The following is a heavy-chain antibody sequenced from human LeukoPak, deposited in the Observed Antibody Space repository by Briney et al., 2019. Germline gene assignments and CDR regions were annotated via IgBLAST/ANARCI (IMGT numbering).Heavy chain of an antibody. CDR2: IYYSGST. Sequence: PSETLSLTCTVSGGSISSGSYYWSWIRQPPGKGLEWIGYIYYSGSTNYNPSLKSRVTISVDTSKNQFSLKLSSVTAADTAVYYCARALAEHGNLDYWGQGTLVTVSS. CDR3: ARALAEHGNLDY. J-gene: IGHJ4*02. D-gene: IGHD1-14*01. CDR1: GGSISSGSYY. V-gene: IGHV4-61*01.